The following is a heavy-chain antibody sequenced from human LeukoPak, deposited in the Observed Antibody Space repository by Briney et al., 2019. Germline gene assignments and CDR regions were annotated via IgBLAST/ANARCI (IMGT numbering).Heavy chain of an antibody. Sequence: GGSLRLSCAASGFTFSSYGMHWVRQAPGKGLEWVAFIRYDGSNKYYADSVKGRFTISRDNSKNTLYLQMNSLRAEDTAVYYCAKYGSGSHTSFDPWGQGTLVTVSS. CDR3: AKYGSGSHTSFDP. V-gene: IGHV3-30*02. D-gene: IGHD3-10*01. CDR1: GFTFSSYG. J-gene: IGHJ5*02. CDR2: IRYDGSNK.